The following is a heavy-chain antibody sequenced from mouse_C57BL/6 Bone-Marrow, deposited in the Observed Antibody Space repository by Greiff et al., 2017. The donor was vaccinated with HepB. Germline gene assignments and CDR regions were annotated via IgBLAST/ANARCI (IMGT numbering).Heavy chain of an antibody. CDR3: AKIYGNYVGYFDV. V-gene: IGHV5-16*01. Sequence: EVMLVESEGGLVQPGSSMKLSCTASGFTFSDYYMAWVRQVPEKGLEWVANINYDGSSTYYLDSLKSRFIISRDNAKNILYLQMSSLKSEDTATYYCAKIYGNYVGYFDVWGTGTTVTVSS. J-gene: IGHJ1*03. CDR1: GFTFSDYY. CDR2: INYDGSST. D-gene: IGHD2-1*01.